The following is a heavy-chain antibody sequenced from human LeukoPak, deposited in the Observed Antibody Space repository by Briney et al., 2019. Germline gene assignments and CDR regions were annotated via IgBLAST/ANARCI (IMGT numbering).Heavy chain of an antibody. CDR2: IRSKAYGGTT. J-gene: IGHJ4*02. D-gene: IGHD5-18*01. Sequence: GGSLRLSCTASGFTFGDYAMSWVRQAPGKGLEWVGFIRSKAYGGTTEYAASVKGRFTISRDDSKSIAYLQMNSLKTEDTAVYYCTRDRTGYSYGYGSTSAFDYRGQGTLVTVSS. CDR1: GFTFGDYA. CDR3: TRDRTGYSYGYGSTSAFDY. V-gene: IGHV3-49*04.